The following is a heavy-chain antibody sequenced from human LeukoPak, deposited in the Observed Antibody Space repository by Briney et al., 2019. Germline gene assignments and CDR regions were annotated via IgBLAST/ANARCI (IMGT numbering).Heavy chain of an antibody. V-gene: IGHV3-48*01. CDR3: AGGASSSSPSYYHALDV. J-gene: IGHJ6*02. Sequence: GGSLRLSCAASGFTFSSYSMNWVRQAPGKGLEWVSYISSSSSTIYYADSVKGRFTISRDNAKSSLYLQMNSLNTEDTAVYYCAGGASSSSPSYYHALDVWGQGTTVTVSS. D-gene: IGHD2-2*01. CDR1: GFTFSSYS. CDR2: ISSSSSTI.